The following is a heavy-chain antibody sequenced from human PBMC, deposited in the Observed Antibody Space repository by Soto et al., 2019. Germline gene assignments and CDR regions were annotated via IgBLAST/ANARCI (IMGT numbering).Heavy chain of an antibody. CDR1: GFTFSSYA. V-gene: IGHV3-23*01. CDR3: AKDEGGEGYYDSSGYLDY. CDR2: ISGSGGST. D-gene: IGHD3-22*01. J-gene: IGHJ4*02. Sequence: EVQLLESGGGLVQPGGSLRLSCAASGFTFSSYAMSWVRQAPGKGLEWVSAISGSGGSTYYADSVKGRFTISRDNSKKTLYLQMNSLRAEDTAVYYCAKDEGGEGYYDSSGYLDYWGQGTLVTVSS.